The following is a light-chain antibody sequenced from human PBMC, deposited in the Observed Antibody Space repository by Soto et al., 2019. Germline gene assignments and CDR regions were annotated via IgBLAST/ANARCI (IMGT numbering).Light chain of an antibody. V-gene: IGLV2-14*01. Sequence: QSVLPQPASVSGSPGQSITISCTGTSSDIGNYNYVSWYQQHPGKAPKLMIYDVSNRPSGVSNRFSGSKSGNTASLTISGLQAEDEADYYCSSYSSSTTYVFGTGTKVTVL. CDR2: DVS. CDR3: SSYSSSTTYV. CDR1: SSDIGNYNY. J-gene: IGLJ1*01.